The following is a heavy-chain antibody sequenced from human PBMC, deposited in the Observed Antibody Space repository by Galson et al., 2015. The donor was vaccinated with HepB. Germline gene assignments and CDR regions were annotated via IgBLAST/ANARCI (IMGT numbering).Heavy chain of an antibody. Sequence: SQRLSCAASGFIFSDHYMDWVRQAPGQGLEWVGRTKNKRNGYTTAYAASVKGRFTISRDDSKNSLYLQMNSLKTEDTAMYYCSRWSAGAQDYWGQGTLVTVSS. D-gene: IGHD1-26*01. CDR1: GFIFSDHY. CDR3: SRWSAGAQDY. J-gene: IGHJ4*02. V-gene: IGHV3-72*01. CDR2: TKNKRNGYTT.